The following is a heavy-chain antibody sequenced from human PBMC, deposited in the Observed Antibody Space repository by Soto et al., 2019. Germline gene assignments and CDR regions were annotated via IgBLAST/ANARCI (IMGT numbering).Heavy chain of an antibody. CDR2: ISWNSGSI. CDR3: AKDTENGSGWYTFDY. Sequence: EVQLVESGGGLVQPGRSLRLSCAASGFTFDDYAMHWVRQAPGQGLAWVSGISWNSGSIGYADSVKGRFTISRDNAKNSLYLQMNSLRAEDTALYYCAKDTENGSGWYTFDYWGQGTLVTVSS. V-gene: IGHV3-9*01. J-gene: IGHJ4*02. CDR1: GFTFDDYA. D-gene: IGHD6-19*01.